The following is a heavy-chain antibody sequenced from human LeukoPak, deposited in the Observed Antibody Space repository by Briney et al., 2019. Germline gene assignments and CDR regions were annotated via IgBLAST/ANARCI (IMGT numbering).Heavy chain of an antibody. CDR3: ARDGSSGWQVPFDY. CDR1: GFTFSNAW. D-gene: IGHD6-19*01. J-gene: IGHJ4*02. Sequence: GGSLRLSCAASGFTFSNAWMSWVRQAPGKGLEWVSSISSSSSYIYYADSVKGRFTISRDNAKNSLYLQMNSLRAEDTAVYYCARDGSSGWQVPFDYWGQGTLVTVSS. V-gene: IGHV3-21*01. CDR2: ISSSSSYI.